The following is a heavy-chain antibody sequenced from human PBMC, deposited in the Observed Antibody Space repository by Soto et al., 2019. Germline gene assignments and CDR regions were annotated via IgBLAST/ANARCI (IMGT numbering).Heavy chain of an antibody. CDR2: ISSSSSYI. CDR3: ARDAIVVVPAAIVLGWFDP. J-gene: IGHJ5*02. V-gene: IGHV3-21*01. CDR1: GFTFSSYS. D-gene: IGHD2-2*02. Sequence: LRLSCAASGFTFSSYSMNWVRQAPGKGLEWVSSISSSSSYIYYADSVKGRFTISRDNAKNSLYLQMNSLRAEDTAVYYCARDAIVVVPAAIVLGWFDPWGQGTLVTVSS.